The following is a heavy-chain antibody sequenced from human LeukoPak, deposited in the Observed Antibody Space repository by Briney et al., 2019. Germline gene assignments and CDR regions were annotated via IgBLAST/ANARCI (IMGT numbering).Heavy chain of an antibody. CDR1: GFTLSSYS. V-gene: IGHV3-21*01. CDR3: ARSRDFLGYFDY. D-gene: IGHD2/OR15-2a*01. Sequence: GGSLRLSCAASGFTLSSYSMNWVRQAPGKGLEWVSSISSSSSYIYYADSVKGRFTISRDNSKNTLYLQMNSLRAEDTAVYYCARSRDFLGYFDYWGQGTLVTVSS. CDR2: ISSSSSYI. J-gene: IGHJ4*02.